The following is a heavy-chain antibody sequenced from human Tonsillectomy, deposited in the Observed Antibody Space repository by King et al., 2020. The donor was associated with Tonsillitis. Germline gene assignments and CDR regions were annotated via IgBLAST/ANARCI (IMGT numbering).Heavy chain of an antibody. Sequence: LQLQETGSGLVKPSQTLSLTCAVSGGSISSGGYSWSWIRQPPGKGLEWIGYIYHSGSTYYNPSLKSRVTISVDRSKNQFSLKLSSVTAADTAVYYCARGGALGFLEWSLFDYWGQGTLVTVSS. D-gene: IGHD3-3*01. CDR3: ARGGALGFLEWSLFDY. V-gene: IGHV4-30-2*01. CDR2: IYHSGST. CDR1: GGSISSGGYS. J-gene: IGHJ4*02.